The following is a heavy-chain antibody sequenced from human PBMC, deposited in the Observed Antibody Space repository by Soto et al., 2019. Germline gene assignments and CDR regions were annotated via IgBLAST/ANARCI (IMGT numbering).Heavy chain of an antibody. CDR1: GFTFSDHY. Sequence: EVRLVESGGGLVQPGGSLRLSCAASGFTFSDHYMDWVRQAPGKGLEWVGRIRNKANNYITHYGASVKGRITILRDDSKNSLYLQMNSLNTGDTAVYFCARVPAVKTAIQGAYFDQWGQGTLVTVSS. V-gene: IGHV3-72*01. J-gene: IGHJ4*02. D-gene: IGHD2-21*02. CDR2: IRNKANNYIT. CDR3: ARVPAVKTAIQGAYFDQ.